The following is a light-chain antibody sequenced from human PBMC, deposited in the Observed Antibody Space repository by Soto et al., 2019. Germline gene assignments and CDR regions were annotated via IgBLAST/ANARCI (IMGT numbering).Light chain of an antibody. CDR3: QQYGSSPMYT. J-gene: IGKJ2*01. CDR2: GAS. Sequence: EIVLTQSPGTLSLSPGERATLSCRASQSVSSSYLAWYQQKPGQAPRLLIYGASGRATGIPDRFSGSGSGTDFTLTLSRLEPEDFAVYYCQQYGSSPMYTFGQGTKLEIK. V-gene: IGKV3-20*01. CDR1: QSVSSSY.